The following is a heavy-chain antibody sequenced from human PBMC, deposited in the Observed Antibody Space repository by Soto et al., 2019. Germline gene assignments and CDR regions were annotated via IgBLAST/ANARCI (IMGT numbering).Heavy chain of an antibody. J-gene: IGHJ1*01. V-gene: IGHV4-30-4*01. CDR3: ARDLDGLHDDTSGPFPRPG. CDR1: GGSISSDDYY. D-gene: IGHD3-22*01. CDR2: IHSSGSI. Sequence: SETLSLTCTVSGGSISSDDYYWSWIRQAPGRDLEWIGYIHSSGSIYYNPSLKSRATMSIDTAGSQFSLKVSSVTVADTAVYYCARDLDGLHDDTSGPFPRPGWGQGTLVTVSS.